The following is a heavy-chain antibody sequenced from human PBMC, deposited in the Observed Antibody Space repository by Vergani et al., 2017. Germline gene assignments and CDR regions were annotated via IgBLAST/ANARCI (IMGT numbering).Heavy chain of an antibody. CDR3: VRDSSRSDLRGVYWFDT. CDR1: GGSISGTNW. J-gene: IGHJ5*02. V-gene: IGHV4-4*03. Sequence: QVQLQESGPGLVKPPGTLSLTCAVSGGSISGTNWWSWVRQSPGKGLEWIGEIYHSGRTNYNPSLKSRVTISVDKSKNQFSLKLSSVTAADTAVYYCVRDSSRSDLRGVYWFDTWGQGALVSVSS. CDR2: IYHSGRT. D-gene: IGHD3-10*01.